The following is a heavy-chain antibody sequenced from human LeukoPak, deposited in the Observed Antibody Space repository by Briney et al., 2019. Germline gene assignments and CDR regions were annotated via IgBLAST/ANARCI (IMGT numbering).Heavy chain of an antibody. CDR3: ASARLGSGLEGAFDI. D-gene: IGHD6-25*01. CDR1: GGSISSYF. CDR2: IYYSGST. V-gene: IGHV4-59*01. Sequence: PSETLSLTCTVSGGSISSYFWSWIRQPPGKGLEWIGYIYYSGSTNYNPSLKGRVTISVDTSKNQFSLKLSSVTAADTAVYYCASARLGSGLEGAFDIWGQGTMVTVSS. J-gene: IGHJ3*02.